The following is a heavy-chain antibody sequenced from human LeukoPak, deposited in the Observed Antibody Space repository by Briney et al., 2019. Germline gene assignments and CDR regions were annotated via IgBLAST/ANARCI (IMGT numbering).Heavy chain of an antibody. Sequence: SETLSLTCAASGGSFSGYYWSWIRQPPGKGLEWIGEINHSGSTNYNPSLKSRVTISVDTSKNQCSLKLCSVTAADTAVYYCARVLSLYYYYYYYMDVWGKGTTVTVSS. J-gene: IGHJ6*03. V-gene: IGHV4-34*01. CDR1: GGSFSGYY. CDR3: ARVLSLYYYYYYYMDV. CDR2: INHSGST. D-gene: IGHD3-16*02.